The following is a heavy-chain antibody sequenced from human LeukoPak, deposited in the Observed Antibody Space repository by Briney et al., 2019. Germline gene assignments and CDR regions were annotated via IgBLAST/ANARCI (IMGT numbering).Heavy chain of an antibody. J-gene: IGHJ4*02. CDR3: ARDDSSGYYTPLSS. CDR2: IIPIFGTA. Sequence: GASVKVSCKASGGTFSSYAISWVRQAPGQGLEWMGRIIPIFGTANYAQKFQGRVTITTDESTSTAYMELSSLRSEDTAVYYCARDDSSGYYTPLSSRGQGTLVTVSS. D-gene: IGHD3-22*01. CDR1: GGTFSSYA. V-gene: IGHV1-69*05.